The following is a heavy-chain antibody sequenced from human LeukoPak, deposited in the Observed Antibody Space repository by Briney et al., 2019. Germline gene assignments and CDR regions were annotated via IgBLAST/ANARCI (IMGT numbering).Heavy chain of an antibody. J-gene: IGHJ6*03. D-gene: IGHD3-3*01. CDR3: ARGLKTIFGVVRSYYYYYMDV. CDR1: GGTFSSYA. V-gene: IGHV1-69*05. Sequence: ASVKVSCKASGGTFSSYAIGWVRQAPGQGLEWRGGIIPIFGTANYAQKFQGRVTITTDESTSTAYMKLSSLRSEDTAVYYCARGLKTIFGVVRSYYYYYMDVWGKGTTVTVSS. CDR2: IIPIFGTA.